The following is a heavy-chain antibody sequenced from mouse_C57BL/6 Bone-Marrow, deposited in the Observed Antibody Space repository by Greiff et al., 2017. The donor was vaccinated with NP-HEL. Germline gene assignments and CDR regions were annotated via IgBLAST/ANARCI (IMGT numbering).Heavy chain of an antibody. V-gene: IGHV1-74*01. Sequence: QVQLKQPGAELVKPGASVKVSCKASGYTFTSYWMHWVKQRPGQGLEWIGRIHPSDSDTNYNQKFKGKATLTVDKSSSTAYMQLSSLTSEDSAVYYCAFYYDYWYFDVWGTGTTVTVSS. CDR1: GYTFTSYW. CDR3: AFYYDYWYFDV. J-gene: IGHJ1*03. D-gene: IGHD2-4*01. CDR2: IHPSDSDT.